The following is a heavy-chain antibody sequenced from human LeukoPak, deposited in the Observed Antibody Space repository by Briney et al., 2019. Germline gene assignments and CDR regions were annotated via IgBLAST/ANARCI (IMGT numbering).Heavy chain of an antibody. Sequence: GASVKVSCKASGYTVTGYYMHWVRQAPGQGLEWMGWINFNSGGTNYAQRFQGRVTMTRDTSISTAYMELSRLSSDDTAIYYCARYSLCGGDCYTFDYWGQGTLVTVSS. CDR3: ARYSLCGGDCYTFDY. D-gene: IGHD2-21*02. CDR2: INFNSGGT. V-gene: IGHV1-2*02. J-gene: IGHJ4*02. CDR1: GYTVTGYY.